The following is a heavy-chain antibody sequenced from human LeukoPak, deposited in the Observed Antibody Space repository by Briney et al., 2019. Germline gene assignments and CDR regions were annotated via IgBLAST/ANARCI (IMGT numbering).Heavy chain of an antibody. J-gene: IGHJ6*03. CDR3: ARESTDGYNWGYYYMDV. V-gene: IGHV3-53*01. Sequence: GGSLRLSCAASGFTVSSNYMSWVRQAPGKGLEGVAVIYSGGSTYYADCVNGRFTTSTDNSQNTPSPQMNSLRAEDTAVYYCARESTDGYNWGYYYMDVWGKGTTVTVSS. D-gene: IGHD5-24*01. CDR1: GFTVSSNY. CDR2: IYSGGST.